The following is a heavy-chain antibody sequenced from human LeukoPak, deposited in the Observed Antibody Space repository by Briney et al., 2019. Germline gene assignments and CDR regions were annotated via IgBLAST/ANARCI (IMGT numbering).Heavy chain of an antibody. CDR1: GFTFSSYE. Sequence: PGGSLRLSCAASGFTFSSYEMNWVRQAPGKGLEWVSGINWNGGSKGYADSVKGRFTISRDNAKNYLYLQMNSLRAEDTALYYCARDLDYYDSSGYYAAYLDAFDIWGQGTMVTVSS. D-gene: IGHD3-22*01. J-gene: IGHJ3*02. CDR2: INWNGGSK. V-gene: IGHV3-20*04. CDR3: ARDLDYYDSSGYYAAYLDAFDI.